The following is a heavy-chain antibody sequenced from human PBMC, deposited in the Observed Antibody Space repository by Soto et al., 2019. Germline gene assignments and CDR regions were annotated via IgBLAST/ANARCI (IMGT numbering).Heavy chain of an antibody. CDR1: GFTCSSYA. J-gene: IGHJ4*02. Sequence: GGSLRLSCSVSGFTCSSYAMHWIRQAPGKGLEYVASISSEGASTYYADSVKGRFIISRDNSKNTLYLQMSSLRAEDTAVYYCVKDRYVDYWGQGILVTVSS. CDR2: ISSEGAST. CDR3: VKDRYVDY. V-gene: IGHV3-64D*06.